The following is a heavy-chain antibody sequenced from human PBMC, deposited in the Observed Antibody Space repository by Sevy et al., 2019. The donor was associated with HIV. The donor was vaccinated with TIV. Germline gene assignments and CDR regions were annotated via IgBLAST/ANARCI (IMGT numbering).Heavy chain of an antibody. CDR2: IYPGDSDT. J-gene: IGHJ4*02. D-gene: IGHD3-9*01. CDR3: ARRNLNYDILTGYSYYFDY. CDR1: GYSFTSYW. V-gene: IGHV5-51*01. Sequence: GESLKISCKGSGYSFTSYWIGWVRQMPGKGLEWMGIIYPGDSDTRYSPSFQGQVTISADQSISTAYLQSSSLKASDIAMYYCARRNLNYDILTGYSYYFDYWGQGTLVTVSS.